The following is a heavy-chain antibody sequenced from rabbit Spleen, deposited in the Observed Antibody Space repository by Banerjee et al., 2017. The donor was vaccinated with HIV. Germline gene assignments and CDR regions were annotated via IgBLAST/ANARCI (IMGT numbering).Heavy chain of an antibody. CDR2: IDPVFGTT. D-gene: IGHD8-1*01. Sequence: EESGGDLVKPEGSLTLTCTASGFTISIGDWIYWVRQAPGKGLEWIGYIDPVFGTTHYASWAKGRFTISKTSSTTVTLQMTSLTVADTATYFCARDTGSSFSTYGMDLWGQGTLVTVS. V-gene: IGHV1S45*01. CDR3: ARDTGSSFSTYGMDL. J-gene: IGHJ6*01. CDR1: GFTISIGDW.